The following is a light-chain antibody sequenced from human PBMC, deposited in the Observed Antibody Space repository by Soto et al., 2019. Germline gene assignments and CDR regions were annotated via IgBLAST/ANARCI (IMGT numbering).Light chain of an antibody. Sequence: LSQTPSASGSPVQSVATSCTGTSSDVCGYDYFSWYQQNPGKSPKLMIYEVNKRPSGFPDRFSGSKSGNTASLTLSGLQASAEAQYYPSSHLGXSNVVG. CDR2: EVN. CDR3: SSHLGXSNV. CDR1: SSDVCGYDY. J-gene: IGLJ6*01. V-gene: IGLV2-8*01.